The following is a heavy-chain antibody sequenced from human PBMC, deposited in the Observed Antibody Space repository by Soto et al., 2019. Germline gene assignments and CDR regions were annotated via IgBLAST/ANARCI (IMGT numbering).Heavy chain of an antibody. V-gene: IGHV3-23*01. CDR3: AKGGGPYYYYYMDV. J-gene: IGHJ6*03. CDR2: ISGSGGST. D-gene: IGHD3-10*01. CDR1: GFTFSSYA. Sequence: EVQLLESGGGLVQPGGSLRLSCAASGFTFSSYAMSWFRQAPGKGLDWVSTISGSGGSTYYADSVKGRFTISRDNSKNTLYLQMNSLRAEDTAVYYCAKGGGPYYYYYMDVWGKGTTVTVSS.